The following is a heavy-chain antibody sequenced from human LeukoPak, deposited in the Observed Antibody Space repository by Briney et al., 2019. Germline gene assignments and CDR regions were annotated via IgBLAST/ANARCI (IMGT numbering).Heavy chain of an antibody. J-gene: IGHJ4*02. D-gene: IGHD3-10*01. CDR3: ARDSNYYGSGSLTSYYFDY. Sequence: SETLSLTCTVSGGSISSSSYYWGWIRQPPGKGLEGIGCIYYSGSTYYNPSLKSPVTISVDTSKNQFSLKLSSVTVADTAVYYCARDSNYYGSGSLTSYYFDYWGQGTLVTVSS. CDR2: IYYSGST. V-gene: IGHV4-39*07. CDR1: GGSISSSSYY.